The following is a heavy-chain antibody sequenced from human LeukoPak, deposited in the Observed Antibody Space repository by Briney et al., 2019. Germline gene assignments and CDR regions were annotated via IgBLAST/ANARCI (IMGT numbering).Heavy chain of an antibody. J-gene: IGHJ4*02. CDR1: GFTFSSYA. D-gene: IGHD3-22*01. V-gene: IGHV3-23*01. CDR2: ISGRGGTT. CDR3: AKEEKDFYDSSGYYPIDY. Sequence: GGSLRLSCAASGFTFSSYAMHWVRQAPGKGLEWVASISGRGGTTDYADSVKGRFTISRDNSQNTLYLQMNSLRAEDTAVYYCAKEEKDFYDSSGYYPIDYWGQGTLVTVSS.